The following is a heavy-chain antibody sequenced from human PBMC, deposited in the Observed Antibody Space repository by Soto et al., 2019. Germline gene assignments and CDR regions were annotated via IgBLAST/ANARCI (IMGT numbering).Heavy chain of an antibody. CDR2: INPDTGGT. Sequence: ASVKGSCKASGYTFTGYYIHWVRQAPAQGLEWMGWINPDTGGTDYKQKFQGWVTMTRETSISTAYMELASLKSDDTAVYYCALAVGRDGSSWYRGAYDFWGQGTLVTVSS. V-gene: IGHV1-2*04. J-gene: IGHJ4*02. D-gene: IGHD6-13*01. CDR1: GYTFTGYY. CDR3: ALAVGRDGSSWYRGAYDF.